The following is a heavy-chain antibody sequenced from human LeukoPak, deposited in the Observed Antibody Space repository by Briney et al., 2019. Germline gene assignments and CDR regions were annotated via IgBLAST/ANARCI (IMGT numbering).Heavy chain of an antibody. D-gene: IGHD3-10*01. V-gene: IGHV4-39*01. Sequence: SETLSLTCIVSGGSISSSTYYWGWIRQPPGKGLEWIGTVYYSGNTYYNPSLKSRVTISVDTSKNQFSLELSSVTAADTAVYYCARQLEYGSGSSYGMDVWGQGTTVTVSS. CDR2: VYYSGNT. J-gene: IGHJ6*02. CDR1: GGSISSSTYY. CDR3: ARQLEYGSGSSYGMDV.